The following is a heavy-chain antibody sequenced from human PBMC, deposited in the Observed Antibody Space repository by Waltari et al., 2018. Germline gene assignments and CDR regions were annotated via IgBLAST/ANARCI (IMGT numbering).Heavy chain of an antibody. Sequence: EMQLLESGGALVQPGGSLRLYCAASGFPFSTSTMTWVRQAPGKGLEWVAVLTARGLMDYGDSVKGRFIISRDNSKNTLYLEMYRLRVEDTARYYCAKDEGARLAPTFGMDAWGQGTTVIVSS. J-gene: IGHJ6*02. CDR2: LTARGLM. CDR3: AKDEGARLAPTFGMDA. D-gene: IGHD6-6*01. V-gene: IGHV3-23*01. CDR1: GFPFSTST.